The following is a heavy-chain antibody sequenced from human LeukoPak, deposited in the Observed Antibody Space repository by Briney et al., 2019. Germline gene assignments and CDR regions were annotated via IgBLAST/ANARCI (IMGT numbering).Heavy chain of an antibody. J-gene: IGHJ4*02. CDR1: GGSISSSNYY. CDR2: IYYSGST. Sequence: SETLSLTCTVSGGSISSSNYYWGWIRQPPGKGLEWIGSIYYSGSTYYNPSLKSRVTISVDTSKNQFSLKLSSVTAADTAVYYCARVGGMRVSAADYWGQGTLVTVSS. D-gene: IGHD3-16*01. CDR3: ARVGGMRVSAADY. V-gene: IGHV4-39*07.